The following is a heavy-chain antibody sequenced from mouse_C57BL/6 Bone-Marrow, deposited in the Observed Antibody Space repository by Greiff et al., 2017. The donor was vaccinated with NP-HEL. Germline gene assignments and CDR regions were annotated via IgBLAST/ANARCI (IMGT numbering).Heavy chain of an antibody. CDR2: INPNNGGT. J-gene: IGHJ3*01. D-gene: IGHD2-5*01. V-gene: IGHV1-26*01. Sequence: VQLKHSGPELVKPGASVKISCKASGYTFTDYYMNWVKQSHGKSLEWIGDINPNNGGTSYNQKFKGKATLTVDKSSSTAYMELRSLTSEDSAVYYCEREGRYNNYGGGFAYWGQGTLVTVSA. CDR1: GYTFTDYY. CDR3: EREGRYNNYGGGFAY.